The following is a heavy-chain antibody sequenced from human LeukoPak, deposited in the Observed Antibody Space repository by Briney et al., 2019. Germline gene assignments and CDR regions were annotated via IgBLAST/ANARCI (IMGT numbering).Heavy chain of an antibody. V-gene: IGHV1-69*06. D-gene: IGHD6-6*01. Sequence: ASVKVSCKASGGTFSSYAISWVRQAPGQGLEWMGGIIPIFGTANYAQKFQGRVTMTEDTSTDTAYMELSSLRSEDTAVYYCATDAPQWYSSSFEIIYWGQGTLVTVSS. CDR3: ATDAPQWYSSSFEIIY. CDR1: GGTFSSYA. CDR2: IIPIFGTA. J-gene: IGHJ4*02.